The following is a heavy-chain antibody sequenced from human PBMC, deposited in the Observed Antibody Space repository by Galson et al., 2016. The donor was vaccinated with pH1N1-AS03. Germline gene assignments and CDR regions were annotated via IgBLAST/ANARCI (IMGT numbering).Heavy chain of an antibody. V-gene: IGHV3-23*01. J-gene: IGHJ4*02. D-gene: IGHD4-23*01. CDR2: ISASGVTT. CDR3: VRDFRWGGNSGY. CDR1: GFTFSSYA. Sequence: SLRLSCAASGFTFSSYAVTWVRQAPGKGLEWVSTISASGVTTDYADSVKGRFIVSRDNSKNTLYLQMNSLRAEDTAVYYCVRDFRWGGNSGYWGQGTLVTVSS.